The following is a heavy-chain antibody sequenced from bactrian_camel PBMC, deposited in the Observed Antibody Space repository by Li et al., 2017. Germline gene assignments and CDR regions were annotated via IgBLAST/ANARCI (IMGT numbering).Heavy chain of an antibody. Sequence: QVQLVESGGGLAQSGWSLRLSCEASGFSICSYWMGWVRLAPAKGLEWVSSTSTDGTITYYAASVKGRFTVSRDNAKNTVYLQMNSLESEDTALYYCYTGAYGSGVYTHQGILGYWGQGTQVTVS. D-gene: IGHD2*01. J-gene: IGHJ6*01. CDR1: GFSICSYW. CDR2: TSTDGTIT. V-gene: IGHV3S6*01. CDR3: YTGAYGSGVYTHQGILGY.